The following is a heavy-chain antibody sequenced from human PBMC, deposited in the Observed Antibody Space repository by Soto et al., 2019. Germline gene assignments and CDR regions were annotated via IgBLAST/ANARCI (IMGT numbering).Heavy chain of an antibody. CDR2: INHSGST. J-gene: IGHJ6*03. D-gene: IGHD2-2*02. Sequence: SEALSVPCAVYGGSFSGFYWSWIRQPPGKGLEWNGGINHSGSTNYNPSLKSRVTISVDTSKNQFSLKLSSVTAADTAVYYCARGRGRYCSSTSCYTLPYYYYMDVWGKGTTVTVSS. CDR3: ARGRGRYCSSTSCYTLPYYYYMDV. V-gene: IGHV4-34*01. CDR1: GGSFSGFY.